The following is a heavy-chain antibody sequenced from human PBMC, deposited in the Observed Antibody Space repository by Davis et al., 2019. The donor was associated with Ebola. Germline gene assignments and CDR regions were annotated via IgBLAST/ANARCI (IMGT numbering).Heavy chain of an antibody. CDR3: ARSSGSSWGCDY. Sequence: ASVKVSCKASGYTFTGYYIHWVRQAPGQGLEWMGWINPNSGGTNYAQKFQGRVTMTRDTSISTAYMELSRLRSDDTAVYYCARSSGSSWGCDYWGQGTLVTVSS. CDR2: INPNSGGT. CDR1: GYTFTGYY. V-gene: IGHV1-2*02. D-gene: IGHD6-13*01. J-gene: IGHJ4*02.